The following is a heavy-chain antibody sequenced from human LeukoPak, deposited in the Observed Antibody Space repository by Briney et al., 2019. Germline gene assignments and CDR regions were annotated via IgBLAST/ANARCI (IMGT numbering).Heavy chain of an antibody. CDR3: AGSLGYCTSNVCYLKY. CDR1: GYTFTGYY. D-gene: IGHD2-8*01. V-gene: IGHV1-18*04. Sequence: ASVKVSCKSSGYTFTGYYMHWVRQAPGQGLEWMGWISAQHGQTEYAPNSQDRVTMTTDTYTNTTYMELRSLRSDDTAVYYCAGSLGYCTSNVCYLKYWGQGTLVTVSS. CDR2: ISAQHGQT. J-gene: IGHJ4*02.